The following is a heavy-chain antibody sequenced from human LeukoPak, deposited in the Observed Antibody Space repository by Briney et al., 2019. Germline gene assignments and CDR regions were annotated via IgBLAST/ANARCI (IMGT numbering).Heavy chain of an antibody. D-gene: IGHD5-24*01. CDR1: GASISDYY. CDR2: IYYSGST. CDR3: ARAGRDGYNLFHY. Sequence: SETLSLTCTVPGASISDYYWSWIRQPPGKGLEWIGYIYYSGSTNYNPSLNSRVTISVDTSKNQFSLKLNSVTAADTAVYYCARAGRDGYNLFHYWGQGTLVTVSS. J-gene: IGHJ4*02. V-gene: IGHV4-59*01.